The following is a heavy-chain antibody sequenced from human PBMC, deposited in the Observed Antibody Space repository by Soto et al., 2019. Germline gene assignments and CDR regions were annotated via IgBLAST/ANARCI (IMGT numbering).Heavy chain of an antibody. Sequence: LILSCVASGFFFSSHGMYWVRQAPGRGLEWVALISYEGSHKYYVDSVKGRFTISRDNSKKTVYLHMTSLRAEDTALYYCAKDFELPDGDYYHYGMDVWGQGTTVT. J-gene: IGHJ6*02. CDR3: AKDFELPDGDYYHYGMDV. D-gene: IGHD1-1*01. V-gene: IGHV3-30*18. CDR2: ISYEGSHK. CDR1: GFFFSSHG.